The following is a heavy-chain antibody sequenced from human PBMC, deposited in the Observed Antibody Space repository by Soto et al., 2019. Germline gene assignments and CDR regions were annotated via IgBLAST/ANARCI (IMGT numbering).Heavy chain of an antibody. J-gene: IGHJ6*02. V-gene: IGHV1-69*13. CDR2: IIPIFGTA. Sequence: ASVKVSCKASGGTFSSYAIGWVRQAPGQGLEWMGGIIPIFGTANYAQKFQGRVTITADESTSTAYMELSSLRSEDTAVYYCAREMSRGETYYHYGMDVWGQGRTVTVSS. CDR1: GGTFSSYA. CDR3: AREMSRGETYYHYGMDV. D-gene: IGHD3-10*01.